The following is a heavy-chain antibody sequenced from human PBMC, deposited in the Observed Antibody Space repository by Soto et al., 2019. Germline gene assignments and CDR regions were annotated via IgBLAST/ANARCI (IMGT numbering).Heavy chain of an antibody. Sequence: GGSLRLSCAASGFTFSSYGMHWVRQAPGKGLEWVAVIWYDGSNKYYADSVKGRFTISRDNSKNTLYLQMNSLRAEDTAVYYCARTGAMDYYYYYGMDVWGQGTTVTISS. CDR2: IWYDGSNK. V-gene: IGHV3-33*01. CDR1: GFTFSSYG. D-gene: IGHD1-26*01. J-gene: IGHJ6*02. CDR3: ARTGAMDYYYYYGMDV.